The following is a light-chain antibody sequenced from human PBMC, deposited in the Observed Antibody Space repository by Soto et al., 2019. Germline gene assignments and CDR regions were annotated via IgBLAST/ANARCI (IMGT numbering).Light chain of an antibody. CDR3: QQANSFPIT. CDR1: QGIGTY. Sequence: IQLTQSPSSLSASVGDRVTISCRASQGIGTYLAWYQQKPGKAPKLLIYAASSLQSGVPSRFSGSGSGTDFTLTISSLQPEDFATYYCQQANSFPITFGQGTRLEIK. V-gene: IGKV1-12*01. J-gene: IGKJ5*01. CDR2: AAS.